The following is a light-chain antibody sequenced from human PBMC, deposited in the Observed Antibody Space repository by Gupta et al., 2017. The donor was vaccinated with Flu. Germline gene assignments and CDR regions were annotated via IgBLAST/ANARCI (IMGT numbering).Light chain of an antibody. CDR1: RTNIGNYF. CDR2: QDN. V-gene: IGLV1-51*01. Sequence: QSPLAQPPSVSAAPGQKVTISCSGSRTNIGNYFVSWYKQFPGAAPKLLIYQDNKRPSGIPDRFSGSKSGTSATLDITGLQTGDEAHYYCGTWDNSLSGSWVFGGGTKVTVL. J-gene: IGLJ3*02. CDR3: GTWDNSLSGSWV.